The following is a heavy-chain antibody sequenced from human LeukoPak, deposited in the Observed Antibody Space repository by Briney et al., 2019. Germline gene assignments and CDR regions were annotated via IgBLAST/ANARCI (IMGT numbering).Heavy chain of an antibody. J-gene: IGHJ4*02. V-gene: IGHV5-51*01. D-gene: IGHD5-12*01. CDR1: GYSFTNYW. CDR3: ARGPVDAITTVFDY. Sequence: GESLKISCKGSGYSFTNYWIGWVRQLPGKGLEWMGIIYPGDSDTRLSPSFQGQVTISADKSISTAYLQWSSLKASDTAMYYCARGPVDAITTVFDYWGQGTLVTVFS. CDR2: IYPGDSDT.